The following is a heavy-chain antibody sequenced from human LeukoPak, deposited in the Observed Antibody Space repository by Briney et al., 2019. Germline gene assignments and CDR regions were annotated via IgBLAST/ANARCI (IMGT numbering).Heavy chain of an antibody. CDR2: ISKDGRRT. J-gene: IGHJ6*03. CDR3: AKEDYFDRRGYYLYYSYYMDV. CDR1: GFTFRNYI. V-gene: IGHV3-30-3*02. Sequence: PEGSLRLSCVVSGFTFRNYIMHWVRQAPGQGLEWVADISKDGRRTYYGDSVKGRFTISRDDSKSTLYLQMHSLRPEDTAVYFCAKEDYFDRRGYYLYYSYYMDVWGKGATVVVSS. D-gene: IGHD3-22*01.